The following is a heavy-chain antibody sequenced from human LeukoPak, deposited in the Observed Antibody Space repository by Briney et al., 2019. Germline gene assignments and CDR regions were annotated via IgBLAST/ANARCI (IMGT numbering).Heavy chain of an antibody. CDR3: VSTYYFDSSGYYPLDY. J-gene: IGHJ4*02. Sequence: GGSLRLSCAASGFTFSSFSMNWVRQAPGKGLEWVSSISSSSRYIYYADSVKGRFTISRDNAKNSLFLQMNSLRAEDTAVYYCVSTYYFDSSGYYPLDYWGQGTQVTVSS. D-gene: IGHD3-22*01. CDR2: ISSSSRYI. V-gene: IGHV3-21*01. CDR1: GFTFSSFS.